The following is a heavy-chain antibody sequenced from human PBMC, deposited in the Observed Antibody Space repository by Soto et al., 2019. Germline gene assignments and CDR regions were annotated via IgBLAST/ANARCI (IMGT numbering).Heavy chain of an antibody. Sequence: SQTLSLTCAISGGSVSSNSAAWNWIRQSPSRGLEWLGRTYYRSKWYNDYAVSVKSRITINPDTSKNQFSLQLNSVTPEDTAVYYCATSLVVVVPAAPSDYYYYGMDVWGQGTTVTVSS. D-gene: IGHD2-2*01. CDR2: TYYRSKWYN. J-gene: IGHJ6*02. CDR1: GGSVSSNSAA. CDR3: ATSLVVVVPAAPSDYYYYGMDV. V-gene: IGHV6-1*01.